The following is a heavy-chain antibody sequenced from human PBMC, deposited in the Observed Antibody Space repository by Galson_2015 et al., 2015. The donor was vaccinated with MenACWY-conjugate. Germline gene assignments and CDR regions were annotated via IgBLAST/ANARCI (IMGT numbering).Heavy chain of an antibody. J-gene: IGHJ4*02. Sequence: SLRLSCAVSGSTFSTYWMHWVRQIPGKGLASVSRINGDESTTDYAASVKGRFTISRDNAKNTLFLQMNRLRTEDTAVYYCVRGTNDWEGVDYWGQGTLVTVSS. CDR1: GSTFSTYW. CDR2: INGDESTT. V-gene: IGHV3-74*01. CDR3: VRGTNDWEGVDY. D-gene: IGHD2-8*01.